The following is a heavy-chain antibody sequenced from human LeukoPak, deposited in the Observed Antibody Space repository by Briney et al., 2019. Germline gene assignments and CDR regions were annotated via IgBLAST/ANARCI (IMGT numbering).Heavy chain of an antibody. Sequence: GGSLRLSCAASGFTFSSYSMNWVRQAPGKGLEWVSYISSSSSTIYYADSVKGRFTISRDNAKNSLYLQMNSLRAEDTAVYYCARSKGSLPAAILYYHYMDVWGKGTTVTVSS. D-gene: IGHD2-2*02. J-gene: IGHJ6*03. V-gene: IGHV3-48*04. CDR3: ARSKGSLPAAILYYHYMDV. CDR2: ISSSSSTI. CDR1: GFTFSSYS.